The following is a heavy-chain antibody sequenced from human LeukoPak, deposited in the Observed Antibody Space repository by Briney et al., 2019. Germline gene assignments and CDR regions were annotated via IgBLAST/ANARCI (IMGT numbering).Heavy chain of an antibody. J-gene: IGHJ5*02. CDR2: IYYSGST. CDR1: GGSISSSSYY. D-gene: IGHD2-8*01. V-gene: IGHV4-39*01. CDR3: ARSPFHCTNGVCSNWFDP. Sequence: MSSETLSLTCTVSGGSISSSSYYWGWIRQPPGKGLEWIGSIYYSGSTYYNPSLKSRVTISVDTSKNQFSLKQSSVTAADTAVYYCARSPFHCTNGVCSNWFDPWGQGTLVTVSS.